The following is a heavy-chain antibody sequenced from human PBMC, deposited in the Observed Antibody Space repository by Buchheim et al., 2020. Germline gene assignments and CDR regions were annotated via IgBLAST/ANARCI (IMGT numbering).Heavy chain of an antibody. CDR2: INHSGST. Sequence: QVQLQQWGAGLLKPSETLSLTCAVYGGSFSGYYWSWIRQPPGKGLEWIGEINHSGSTNYNPSLKSRVTISVDTSKNQFSLKLSSVTAADTAVYYCARGSPLGYCSSTSCPRYYYYYYGMDVWGQGTT. CDR1: GGSFSGYY. CDR3: ARGSPLGYCSSTSCPRYYYYYYGMDV. D-gene: IGHD2-2*01. J-gene: IGHJ6*02. V-gene: IGHV4-34*01.